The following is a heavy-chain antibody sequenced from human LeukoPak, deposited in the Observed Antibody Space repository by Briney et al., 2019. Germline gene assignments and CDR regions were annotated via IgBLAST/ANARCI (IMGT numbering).Heavy chain of an antibody. J-gene: IGHJ4*02. CDR2: ISVSGGDT. V-gene: IGHV3-23*01. D-gene: IGHD3-10*01. Sequence: GGSLRLSCAASGFTFSSYAMSWVRQAPGKGLEWVSTISVSGGDTFYADSVKGRFTTSRDNSKNTLYLQMNDLRAEDTAVYYCALLLYFGRDYWGQGTLVTVSS. CDR1: GFTFSSYA. CDR3: ALLLYFGRDY.